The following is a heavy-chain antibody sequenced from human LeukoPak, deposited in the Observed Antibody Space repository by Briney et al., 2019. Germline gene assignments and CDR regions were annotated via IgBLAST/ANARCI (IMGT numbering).Heavy chain of an antibody. J-gene: IGHJ3*01. D-gene: IGHD6-19*01. Sequence: SQTLSLTCSVSGGSISISGFYWNWIRQLQGKGLVWIGYTYNSGNTNYNPSFGSRVTISTDTSMNQFFLKSPSVAAADTAVYYCARSSGWRDAFDFWGRGTMVTVSS. CDR3: ARSSGWRDAFDF. V-gene: IGHV4-31*03. CDR1: GGSISISGFY. CDR2: TYNSGNT.